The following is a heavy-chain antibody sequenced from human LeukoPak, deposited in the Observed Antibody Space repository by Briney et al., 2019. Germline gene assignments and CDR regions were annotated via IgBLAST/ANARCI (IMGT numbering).Heavy chain of an antibody. J-gene: IGHJ5*02. CDR1: GGSISSSNW. Sequence: SETLSLTCAVSGGSISSSNWWRWVCQPPGKGLEWIGEIYHSGSTNYNPSLKSRVTISVDKSKNQFSLKLSSVTAADTAVYYCARRGPPRTMLRGVKSGWFDPWGQGTLVTVSS. V-gene: IGHV4-4*02. D-gene: IGHD3-10*01. CDR3: ARRGPPRTMLRGVKSGWFDP. CDR2: IYHSGST.